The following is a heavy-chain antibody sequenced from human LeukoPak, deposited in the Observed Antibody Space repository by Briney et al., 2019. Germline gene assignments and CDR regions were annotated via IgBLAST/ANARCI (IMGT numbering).Heavy chain of an antibody. V-gene: IGHV3-21*01. CDR3: AREWRSNDY. D-gene: IGHD3-3*01. CDR1: GFTFSSYS. J-gene: IGHJ4*02. CDR2: ISSSSSHI. Sequence: GGSLRLYCAASGFTFSSYSMNWVRQAPGKGLEWVSSISSSSSHIYYADSVKGRFTISRDNAKNSLYLQMNSLRAEDTAVYYCAREWRSNDYWGQGTLGTVSS.